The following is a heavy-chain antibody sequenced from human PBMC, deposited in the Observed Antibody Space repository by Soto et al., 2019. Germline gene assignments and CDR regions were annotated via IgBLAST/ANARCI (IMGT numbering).Heavy chain of an antibody. D-gene: IGHD2-21*02. CDR2: INGGNGNT. CDR1: GYTFTSYA. V-gene: IGHV1-3*05. J-gene: IGHJ4*02. Sequence: QVQLVQSGAEEKKPGASVKVSCKASGYTFTSYAMHWVRQAPGQRLEWMGWINGGNGNTKYSQKFQGRVTITRDTSASTAYMELSSLRSEDTAVYYCARSFVVVTDFDYWGQGTLGTVSS. CDR3: ARSFVVVTDFDY.